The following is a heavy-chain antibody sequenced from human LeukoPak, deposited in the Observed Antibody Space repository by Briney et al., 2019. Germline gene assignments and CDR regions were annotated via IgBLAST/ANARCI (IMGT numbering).Heavy chain of an antibody. J-gene: IGHJ6*03. CDR2: RYYSWST. Sequence: KGMEWIGNRYYSWSTNYNHSLNSRVTISVDTAKNQFYLNLSTLTAADTAVYYCARRRGSSSWYYYYYYMDVWGKGTTVTVSS. D-gene: IGHD6-13*01. V-gene: IGHV4-59*01. CDR3: ARRRGSSSWYYYYYYMDV.